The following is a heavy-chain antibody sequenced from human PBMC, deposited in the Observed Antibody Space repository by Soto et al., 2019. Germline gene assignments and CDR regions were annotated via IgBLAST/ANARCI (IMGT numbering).Heavy chain of an antibody. CDR2: IYPASQLT. J-gene: IGHJ4*02. D-gene: IGHD2-21*01. Sequence: QVQLLQSGTEVKRPGSSVKVSCKTSGVSFNSYGFAWVRQAPGRGLEWVGKIYPASQLTNYEQSLQGRVTITSDTSTRTAYMELSGLTSEDTAVYFCARMRLARLDHWGQGTLVTVSS. CDR1: GVSFNSYG. CDR3: ARMRLARLDH. V-gene: IGHV1-69*09.